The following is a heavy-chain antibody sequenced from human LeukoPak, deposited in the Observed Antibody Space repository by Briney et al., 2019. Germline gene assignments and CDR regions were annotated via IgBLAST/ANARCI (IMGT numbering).Heavy chain of an antibody. D-gene: IGHD3-10*01. CDR1: GFTFDDYA. V-gene: IGHV3-49*03. CDR3: TRDMYYGSGSSKRTYYYYYMDV. Sequence: GGSLRLSCTASGFTFDDYAMSWFRQAPGKGLEWVSFIRSKAYGGTTEYAASVKGRFTISRDDSKSIAYLQMNSLKTEDTAVYYCTRDMYYGSGSSKRTYYYYYMDVWGKGTTVTVSS. J-gene: IGHJ6*03. CDR2: IRSKAYGGTT.